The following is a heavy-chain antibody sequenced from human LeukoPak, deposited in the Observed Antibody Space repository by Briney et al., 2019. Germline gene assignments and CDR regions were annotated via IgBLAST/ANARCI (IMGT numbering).Heavy chain of an antibody. CDR1: GFTFSSYS. J-gene: IGHJ4*02. V-gene: IGHV3-21*01. Sequence: PGGSLRLSCAASGFTFSSYSMNWVRQAPGKGLEWVSSISSSSSYIYYADSVKGRFTISRDNAKNSLYLQMNSLRAEDTAVYYCARDRVPYSGGQPFDYWGQGTLVTVSS. D-gene: IGHD1-26*01. CDR2: ISSSSSYI. CDR3: ARDRVPYSGGQPFDY.